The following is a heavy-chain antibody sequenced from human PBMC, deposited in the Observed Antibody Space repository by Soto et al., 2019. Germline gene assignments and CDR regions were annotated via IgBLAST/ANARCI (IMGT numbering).Heavy chain of an antibody. CDR3: SGDRYYDILTGYTRDAFDI. V-gene: IGHV1-3*01. D-gene: IGHD3-9*01. CDR2: INAGNGNT. CDR1: GYTFTSYA. J-gene: IGHJ3*02. Sequence: GASVKVSCKASGYTFTSYAMHWVRQAPGQRLEWMGWINAGNGNTKYSQKFQGRVTMTTDTSTSTAYMELRSLRSDDTAVYFCSGDRYYDILTGYTRDAFDIWGQGTMVTVSS.